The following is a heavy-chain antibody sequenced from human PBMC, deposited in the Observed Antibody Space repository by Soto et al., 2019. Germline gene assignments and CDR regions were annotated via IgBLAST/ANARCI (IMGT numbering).Heavy chain of an antibody. D-gene: IGHD3-22*01. V-gene: IGHV4-39*01. CDR3: ARQPHDYYDSSGYYHGMDV. J-gene: IGHJ6*02. CDR2: IYYSGST. Sequence: SETLSLTCTVSGGSISSSSYYWGWIRQPPGKGLEWIGSIYYSGSTYYNPSLKSRVTISVDTSKNQFSLNLSSVTAADTAVYYCARQPHDYYDSSGYYHGMDVWGQGTTLTVSS. CDR1: GGSISSSSYY.